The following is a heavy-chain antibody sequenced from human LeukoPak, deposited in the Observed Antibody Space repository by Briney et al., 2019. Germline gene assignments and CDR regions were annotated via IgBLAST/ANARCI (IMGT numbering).Heavy chain of an antibody. CDR3: TRGFTDGGWYYFDY. CDR2: MSPDSGNT. CDR1: GYIFTRYD. V-gene: IGHV1-8*01. Sequence: ASVKVSCKASGYIFTRYDINWVRQATGQGLEWMGWMSPDSGNTDYAQKFQGRVTMTRDTSITTAYMELSSLRSEDTAVYYCTRGFTDGGWYYFDYWGQGTLVTASA. J-gene: IGHJ4*02. D-gene: IGHD2-8*02.